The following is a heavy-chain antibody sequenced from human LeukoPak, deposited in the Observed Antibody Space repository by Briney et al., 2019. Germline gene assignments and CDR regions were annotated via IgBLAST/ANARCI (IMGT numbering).Heavy chain of an antibody. Sequence: GGSLRLSCEASGFTFGNFAMHWVRQAPGKGLEWVAVISYDGSNKYYADSVKGRFTISRDNSRNTLYLQTNSLRAEDTAVYYCARDSSYGSGTYYNFDYWGQGTLVTVSS. CDR3: ARDSSYGSGTYYNFDY. D-gene: IGHD3-10*01. V-gene: IGHV3-30*04. CDR1: GFTFGNFA. CDR2: ISYDGSNK. J-gene: IGHJ4*02.